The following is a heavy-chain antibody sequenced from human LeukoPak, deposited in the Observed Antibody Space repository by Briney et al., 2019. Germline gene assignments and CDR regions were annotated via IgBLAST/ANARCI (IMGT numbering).Heavy chain of an antibody. V-gene: IGHV4-4*07. D-gene: IGHD6-13*01. CDR2: THISGST. CDR3: AREHGYSISYFYYMDV. CDR1: GGSISNYC. J-gene: IGHJ6*03. Sequence: PSETLSLTCTVSGGSISNYCWSWIRQSAGKGLEWIGRTHISGSTNYNPSLKRRVIMSVDTSKNQFSLILTSVTAADTAVYYCAREHGYSISYFYYMDVWGRGTTVTVSS.